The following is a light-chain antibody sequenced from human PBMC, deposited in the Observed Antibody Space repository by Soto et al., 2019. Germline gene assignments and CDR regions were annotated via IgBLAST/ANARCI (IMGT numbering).Light chain of an antibody. V-gene: IGLV1-40*01. CDR1: SSNIGAGYD. CDR2: SNN. J-gene: IGLJ3*02. Sequence: QSVLTQPPSVSGAPGQRVTISCTGSSSNIGAGYDVHWYQQLPGTAPKLLIYSNNNRPSGVPDRVSGSKSGTSASLAITGLQAEDEADDYCQSFDSSLSGWVFGGGTKLTVL. CDR3: QSFDSSLSGWV.